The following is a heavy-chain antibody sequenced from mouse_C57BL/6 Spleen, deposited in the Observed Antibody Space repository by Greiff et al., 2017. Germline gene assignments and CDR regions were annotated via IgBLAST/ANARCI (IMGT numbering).Heavy chain of an antibody. D-gene: IGHD1-1*01. CDR3: ARSSSSFDC. J-gene: IGHJ2*01. CDR1: GYTFTTYW. CDR2: FYPGSGST. Sequence: QVQLQQPGAELVKPGASVKMSCKASGYTFTTYWITWVKQRPGQGLEWIGDFYPGSGSTNYNEKFKSKATLTVDTSSSTAYMQLSSLTSEDSAVYYCARSSSSFDCWGQGATRTVSS. V-gene: IGHV1-55*01.